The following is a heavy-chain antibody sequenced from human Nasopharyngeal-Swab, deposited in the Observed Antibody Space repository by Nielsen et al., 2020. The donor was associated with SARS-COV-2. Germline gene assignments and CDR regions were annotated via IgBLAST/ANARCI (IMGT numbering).Heavy chain of an antibody. V-gene: IGHV3-13*04. CDR1: GFTFSSYE. Sequence: GESLKISCAASGFTFSSYEMHWVRQATGKGLEWVSAIGTAGDTYYPGSVKGRFTISRENAKNSLYLQMNSLRAGDTAVYYCAREGSTGYYYGMDVWGQGTTVTVSS. CDR2: IGTAGDT. J-gene: IGHJ6*02. D-gene: IGHD1-1*01. CDR3: AREGSTGYYYGMDV.